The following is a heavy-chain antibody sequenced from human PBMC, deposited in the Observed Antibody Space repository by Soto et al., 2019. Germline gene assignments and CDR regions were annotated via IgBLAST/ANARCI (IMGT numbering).Heavy chain of an antibody. V-gene: IGHV3-66*01. CDR3: ARDGYSDKHFGH. J-gene: IGHJ4*02. CDR2: TYSGGTT. D-gene: IGHD5-18*01. CDR1: GFTVSSSY. Sequence: GGSLRLSCAASGFTVSSSYMSWVRQAPGKGLGWVSITYSGGTTYYADSVKGRVTISRDISENTLYLQMNSLRAEDTAVYFCARDGYSDKHFGHWGQGTLVTVSS.